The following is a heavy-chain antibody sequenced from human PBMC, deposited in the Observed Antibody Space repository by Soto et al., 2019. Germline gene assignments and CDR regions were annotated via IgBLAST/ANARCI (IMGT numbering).Heavy chain of an antibody. J-gene: IGHJ6*02. CDR2: IITIFGTA. Sequence: SVKVSCKASGGTFSIYAISWVRKAPGQGLEWMGGIITIFGTANYAQKFQGRVTITADQSTSTAYMELSSLRSEDTAVYYCARDRPSKRWYYGMDVWGQGTTVTVYS. V-gene: IGHV1-69*13. CDR1: GGTFSIYA. CDR3: ARDRPSKRWYYGMDV. D-gene: IGHD2-15*01.